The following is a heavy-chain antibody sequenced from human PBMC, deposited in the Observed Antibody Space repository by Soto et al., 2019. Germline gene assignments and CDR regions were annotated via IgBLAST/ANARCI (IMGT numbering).Heavy chain of an antibody. Sequence: EVQLVESGGGLVQPGGSLRLSCVDSGFTFSSYWMSWVRQAPVKGLEWVGNIKQDGSEENYVDSVKGRFTISRDNAKNSMYLQIKSLRAEYKAVYYCERIAASGRGWDVWGQGTTVVASS. CDR1: GFTFSSYW. CDR3: ERIAASGRGWDV. V-gene: IGHV3-7*01. CDR2: IKQDGSEE. D-gene: IGHD6-13*01. J-gene: IGHJ6*02.